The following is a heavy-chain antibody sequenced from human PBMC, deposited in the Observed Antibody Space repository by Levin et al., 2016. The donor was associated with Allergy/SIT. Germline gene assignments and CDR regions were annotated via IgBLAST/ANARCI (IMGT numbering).Heavy chain of an antibody. J-gene: IGHJ4*02. V-gene: IGHV3-30*18. Sequence: VRQAPGKGLEWVAVISYDGSNKYYADSVKGRFTISRDNSKNTLYLQMNSLRAEDTAVYYCAKDREGYCSGGSCYDDFDYWGQGTLVTVSS. CDR3: AKDREGYCSGGSCYDDFDY. CDR2: ISYDGSNK. D-gene: IGHD2-15*01.